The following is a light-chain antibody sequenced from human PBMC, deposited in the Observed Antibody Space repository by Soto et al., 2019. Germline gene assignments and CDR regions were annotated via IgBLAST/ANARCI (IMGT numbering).Light chain of an antibody. CDR3: QQYERPPFA. V-gene: IGKV3-20*01. CDR1: QRVSNSY. Sequence: EIVLTQSPGTLSLSPGDRATLSCRASQRVSNSYLAWYQQKPGQAPRLLIYDASTRAAGVPDRVTGGGSGTGFTLTISALEPEDFALYFCQQYERPPFAFGQGTRLEI. CDR2: DAS. J-gene: IGKJ2*01.